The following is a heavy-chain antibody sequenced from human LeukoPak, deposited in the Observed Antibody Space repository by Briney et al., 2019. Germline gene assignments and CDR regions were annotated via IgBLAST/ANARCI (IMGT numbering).Heavy chain of an antibody. V-gene: IGHV4-4*07. Sequence: PSETLFLTCNVSGDSISSFYWNWIRQSAGKGLEWIGRIYFGGSTYSSPSLKSRVTMSLDTSKNQFSLKLTSVTAADTAVYYCARDFRVFWGADCSSGAFDIWGPGKMVTVSS. CDR1: GDSISSFY. CDR3: ARDFRVFWGADCSSGAFDI. D-gene: IGHD2-21*02. J-gene: IGHJ3*02. CDR2: IYFGGST.